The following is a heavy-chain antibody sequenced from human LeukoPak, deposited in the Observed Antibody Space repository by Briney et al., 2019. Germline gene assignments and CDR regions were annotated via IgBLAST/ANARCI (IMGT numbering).Heavy chain of an antibody. J-gene: IGHJ4*02. D-gene: IGHD6-19*01. CDR3: ARDGPYSSGYWG. CDR2: FGPQNGP. Sequence: ASVRVSCKVSGDTLTELSMHWVRQIPGKGLEWMGGFGPQNGPIYAQHFQGRVTMTEDISTDTVYMELNSLRSEDTAVYYCARDGPYSSGYWGWGQGTLVTVSS. CDR1: GDTLTELS. V-gene: IGHV1-24*01.